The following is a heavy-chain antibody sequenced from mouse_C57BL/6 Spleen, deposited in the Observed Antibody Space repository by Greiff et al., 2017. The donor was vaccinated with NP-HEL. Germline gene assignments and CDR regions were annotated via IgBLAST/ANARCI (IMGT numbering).Heavy chain of an antibody. CDR1: GFTFNTYA. Sequence: EVMLVESGGGLVQPKGSLKLSCAASGFTFNTYAMHWVRQAPGKGLEWVARIRSKSSSYATYYADSVKDRFTISRDDSQSMLYLQMNNLKTEDTAMYYCVRELGHFDYWGQGTTLTVSS. V-gene: IGHV10-3*01. D-gene: IGHD4-1*01. CDR3: VRELGHFDY. CDR2: IRSKSSSYAT. J-gene: IGHJ2*01.